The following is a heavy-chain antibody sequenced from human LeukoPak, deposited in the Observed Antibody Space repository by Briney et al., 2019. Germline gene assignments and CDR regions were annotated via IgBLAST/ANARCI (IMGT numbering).Heavy chain of an antibody. Sequence: ASVKVSFMASGYSFSGFYMHWVRQAPGQGLEWMGWIIPNTGGTNYAQKFQGRVTMTRDTTISTAYMELSSLRSDDTAVYYCAREWLIVVTGTGHLDYWGQGTLVTVSS. CDR3: AREWLIVVTGTGHLDY. CDR1: GYSFSGFY. J-gene: IGHJ4*02. CDR2: IIPNTGGT. V-gene: IGHV1-2*02. D-gene: IGHD6-19*01.